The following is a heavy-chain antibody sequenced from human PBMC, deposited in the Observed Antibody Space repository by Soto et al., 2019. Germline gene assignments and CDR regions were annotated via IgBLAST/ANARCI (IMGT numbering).Heavy chain of an antibody. J-gene: IGHJ6*03. V-gene: IGHV1-8*01. CDR2: MNPNSGNT. CDR1: GYTFTSYD. D-gene: IGHD1-26*01. Sequence: QVQLVQSGAEVKKPGASVKVSCKASGYTFTSYDINWVRQATGQGLEWMGWMNPNSGNTGYAQKFQGRVTMTRNTSISTASMELSSLRSEDTAVYYCASVSAGSRYYYYYYMDVWCKGTTVTVSS. CDR3: ASVSAGSRYYYYYYMDV.